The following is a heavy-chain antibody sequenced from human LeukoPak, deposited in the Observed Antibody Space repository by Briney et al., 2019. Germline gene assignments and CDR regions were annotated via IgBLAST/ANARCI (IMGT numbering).Heavy chain of an antibody. J-gene: IGHJ6*02. CDR1: GYTFTSYG. V-gene: IGHV1-18*01. CDR3: ARYCSSTSCYTVNYYYGMDV. CDR2: ISAYNGNT. D-gene: IGHD2-2*02. Sequence: ASVKVSCKASGYTFTSYGISWVRQAAGQGLEWMGWISAYNGNTNYAQKLQGRVTMTTDTSTSTGYMELRSLRSDDTAVYYCARYCSSTSCYTVNYYYGMDVWGQGTTVTVSS.